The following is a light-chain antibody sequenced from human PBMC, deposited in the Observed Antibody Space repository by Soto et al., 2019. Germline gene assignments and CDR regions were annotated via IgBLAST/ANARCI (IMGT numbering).Light chain of an antibody. CDR2: DAS. J-gene: IGKJ4*01. Sequence: EIVLTQSPATLSLSPGERATLSCRASQSVSSYLAWYQQKPGQAPRLLIYDASNRATGIPARFSGSGSGTDFTLTISNLEPEDFAVYYCQQRSNWQLTFGGGTKVDIK. CDR1: QSVSSY. CDR3: QQRSNWQLT. V-gene: IGKV3-11*01.